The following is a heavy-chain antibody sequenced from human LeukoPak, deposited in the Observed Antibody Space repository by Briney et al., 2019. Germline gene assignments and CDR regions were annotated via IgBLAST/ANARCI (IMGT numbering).Heavy chain of an antibody. V-gene: IGHV3-33*01. D-gene: IGHD3-22*01. J-gene: IGHJ4*02. Sequence: GGSLRLSCAASGFTFSSYGMHWVRQAPGKGLEWVAVIWYDGSNKYYADSVKGRFTISRDNSKNTLYLQMNSLRAEDTAVYYCATGSFPYDSSGYYYSFDYWGQGTLVTVSS. CDR2: IWYDGSNK. CDR3: ATGSFPYDSSGYYYSFDY. CDR1: GFTFSSYG.